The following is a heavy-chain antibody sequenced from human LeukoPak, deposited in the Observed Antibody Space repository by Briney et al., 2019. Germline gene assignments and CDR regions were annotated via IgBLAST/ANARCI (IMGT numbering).Heavy chain of an antibody. J-gene: IGHJ4*02. CDR2: ISSSGSTI. Sequence: GGSLRLSCAASGFTFSDYYMSWIRQAPGKGLEWVSYISSSGSTIYYADSVKGRFTISRDNAKNSLYLQMNSLRAEDTAVYYCARERGGITMVRGVIYYFDYWGQGTLVTVSS. CDR3: ARERGGITMVRGVIYYFDY. V-gene: IGHV3-11*01. CDR1: GFTFSDYY. D-gene: IGHD3-10*01.